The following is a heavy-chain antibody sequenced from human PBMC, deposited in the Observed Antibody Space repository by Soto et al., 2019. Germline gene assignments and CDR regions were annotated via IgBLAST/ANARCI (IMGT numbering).Heavy chain of an antibody. CDR3: ARKGAYFHESSGYEFDY. CDR2: IYYSGST. J-gene: IGHJ4*02. D-gene: IGHD3-22*01. V-gene: IGHV4-39*01. CDR1: VGSITSSSYY. Sequence: SETLSLTCTVSVGSITSSSYYWGWIRQPPGKGLEWIGSIYYSGSTYYNPSLKSRVSMSVDTSKNQFSLKLRSVTAADTAVYHCARKGAYFHESSGYEFDYWGQGTLVTVSS.